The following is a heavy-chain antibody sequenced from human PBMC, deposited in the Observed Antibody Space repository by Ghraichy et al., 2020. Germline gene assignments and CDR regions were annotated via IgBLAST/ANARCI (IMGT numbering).Heavy chain of an antibody. V-gene: IGHV3-23*01. J-gene: IGHJ3*02. D-gene: IGHD6-19*01. CDR2: ISGSGGST. Sequence: GGSLRLSCAASGFTFSSYAMSWVRQAPGKGLEWVSAISGSGGSTYYTDSVKGRFTLSRDNYKNTLYLQMTSLRAEDTAVYYRANWGIAVAGTPLAFDIWGQGTMVTVSS. CDR3: ANWGIAVAGTPLAFDI. CDR1: GFTFSSYA.